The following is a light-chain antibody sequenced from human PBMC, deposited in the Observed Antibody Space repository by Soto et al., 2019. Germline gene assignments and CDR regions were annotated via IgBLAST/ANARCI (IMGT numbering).Light chain of an antibody. CDR2: KDT. J-gene: IGLJ2*01. Sequence: QSVLTQPASVSGSPGQSITISCTGTSSDIGSYNRVSWYQQHPGKAPKLMIYKDTQRPSRVSNRFSGSKSGNTASLTITGLQAEDEADYYCCSYAGATIIVVFGGGTKLTVL. V-gene: IGLV2-23*01. CDR3: CSYAGATIIVV. CDR1: SSDIGSYNR.